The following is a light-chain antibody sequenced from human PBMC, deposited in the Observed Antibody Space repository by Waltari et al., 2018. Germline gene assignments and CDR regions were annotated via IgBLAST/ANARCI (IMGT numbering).Light chain of an antibody. Sequence: AIRMTQSPSSLSASTGDRVTITCRASQDISTHLAWYQQKPGKVPRLLISGASTLQSGVPLVFSGGGSGTDFTLNITNLQAEDFATYFCQQYFDYPVTFGPGTKVEVK. CDR3: QQYFDYPVT. CDR2: GAS. CDR1: QDISTH. V-gene: IGKV1-8*01. J-gene: IGKJ1*01.